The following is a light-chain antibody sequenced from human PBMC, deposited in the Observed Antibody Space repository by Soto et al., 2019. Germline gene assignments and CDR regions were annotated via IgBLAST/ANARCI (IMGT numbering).Light chain of an antibody. Sequence: DIQMTQSPSFLSASVGDRVTISCRASQAINTYLNWYQQKPGKDPKLLIYGTSDLQNGVPSRFSGGGSGTDFALPISSLQPDDFATYYCQQSYSTYLITFGQGTRLE. CDR2: GTS. CDR1: QAINTY. CDR3: QQSYSTYLIT. V-gene: IGKV1-39*01. J-gene: IGKJ5*01.